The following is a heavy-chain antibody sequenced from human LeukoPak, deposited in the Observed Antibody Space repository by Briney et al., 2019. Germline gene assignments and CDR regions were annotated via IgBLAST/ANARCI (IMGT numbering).Heavy chain of an antibody. CDR1: GYTFTSYG. CDR3: ARVGLGYSSSSYHDY. J-gene: IGHJ4*02. V-gene: IGHV1-18*01. Sequence: GASVKVSCKASGYTFTSYGISWVRQAPGQGLEWMGWISAYNGNTNYAQKLQGRVTMTTDTSTSTAYMELRSLRSDDTAVYYCARVGLGYSSSSYHDYWGQGTLGTVSS. CDR2: ISAYNGNT. D-gene: IGHD6-6*01.